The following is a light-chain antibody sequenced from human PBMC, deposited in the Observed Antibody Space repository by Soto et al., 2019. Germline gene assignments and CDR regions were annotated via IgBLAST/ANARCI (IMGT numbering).Light chain of an antibody. CDR2: RAS. CDR1: QDISDF. CDR3: QHTSSFPLP. V-gene: IGKV1-12*01. Sequence: DIQMTQSPSSVSASVGDRVTITCRASQDISDFLAWYQQKPGTAPKLLIYRASSLQSGVPSRLSGSGSGTDFTLTISRLQPEDFATYCCQHTSSFPLPFGGGTKVEIK. J-gene: IGKJ4*01.